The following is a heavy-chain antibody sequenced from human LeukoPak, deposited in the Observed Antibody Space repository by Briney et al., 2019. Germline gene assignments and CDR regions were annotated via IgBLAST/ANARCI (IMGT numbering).Heavy chain of an antibody. J-gene: IGHJ4*02. Sequence: GGSLRLSCAASGFTLRSSAMSWVRLAPGKGLGRVSTIDDSGETTYYADSVKGRFTISRDNSKNTLYLQLTSLRVEDTAVYYCAKVATWTYFDSWGQGTLVTVSS. CDR2: IDDSGETT. CDR1: GFTLRSSA. V-gene: IGHV3-23*01. D-gene: IGHD3/OR15-3a*01. CDR3: AKVATWTYFDS.